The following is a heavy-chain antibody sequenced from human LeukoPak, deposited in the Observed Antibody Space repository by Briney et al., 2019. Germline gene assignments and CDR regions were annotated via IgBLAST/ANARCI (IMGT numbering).Heavy chain of an antibody. Sequence: PGGSLRLSCAASGFTLSNHAMNWVRQAPGKGLEWVSGISGGAGSTYYADSVKGRFTISRDNSNNALYLQMNSLRAEDTAVYYCAKGGLGSDILTTCDPWGQGTPVTVSS. CDR2: ISGGAGST. J-gene: IGHJ5*02. V-gene: IGHV3-23*01. D-gene: IGHD3-9*01. CDR3: AKGGLGSDILTTCDP. CDR1: GFTLSNHA.